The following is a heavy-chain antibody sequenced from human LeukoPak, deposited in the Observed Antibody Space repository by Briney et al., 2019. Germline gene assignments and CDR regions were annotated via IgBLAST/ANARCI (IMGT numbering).Heavy chain of an antibody. Sequence: GASVKVSCKASGYTFTGYYMHWVRQAPGQGLEWMGWINPNSGGTNYAQKFQGRVTMTRDTSISTAYMELSRLRSDDTAVYYCAREAAAGTVGAGGAHYYYGMDVWGQGTTVTVSS. J-gene: IGHJ6*02. CDR3: AREAAAGTVGAGGAHYYYGMDV. CDR2: INPNSGGT. D-gene: IGHD6-13*01. V-gene: IGHV1-2*02. CDR1: GYTFTGYY.